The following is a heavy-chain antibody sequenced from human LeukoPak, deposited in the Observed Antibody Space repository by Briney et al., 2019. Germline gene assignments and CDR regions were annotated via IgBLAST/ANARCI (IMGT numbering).Heavy chain of an antibody. J-gene: IGHJ4*02. Sequence: PGRSLRLSCAASGFTFDDYAMHWVRQAPGKGLGWVSGFSWNSGSIGYADSVKGRFTISRDNAKNSLYLQMNSLRAEDTALYYCAKDIRSYYYDSSGYDYWGQGTLVTVSS. V-gene: IGHV3-9*01. CDR1: GFTFDDYA. CDR3: AKDIRSYYYDSSGYDY. D-gene: IGHD3-22*01. CDR2: FSWNSGSI.